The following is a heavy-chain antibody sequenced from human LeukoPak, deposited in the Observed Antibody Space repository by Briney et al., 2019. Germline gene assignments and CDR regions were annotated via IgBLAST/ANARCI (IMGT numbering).Heavy chain of an antibody. Sequence: GASVKVSCKVSGYTLTELSMHWVRQAPGKGLEWMGGFDPEDGETIYAQKFQGRVTMTEDTSTDTAYMELSSLRSEDTAVYYCATGLRFLEWSPPYYMDVWGKGTTVTVSS. D-gene: IGHD3-3*01. CDR2: FDPEDGET. CDR1: GYTLTELS. V-gene: IGHV1-24*01. CDR3: ATGLRFLEWSPPYYMDV. J-gene: IGHJ6*03.